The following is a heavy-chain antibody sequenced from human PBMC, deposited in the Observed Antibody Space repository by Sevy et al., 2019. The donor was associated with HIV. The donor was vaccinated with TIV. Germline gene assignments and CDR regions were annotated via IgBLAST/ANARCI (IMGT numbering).Heavy chain of an antibody. J-gene: IGHJ2*01. CDR3: ARVGDGVVPSPILGLGPWTKYWYFDL. Sequence: SETLSLTCAVSGGSFSGYSWDWIRQPPGKGLEWIGEVNHSGSTNYNPSLKSRVTISVDTSKNQFSLKLNFVTAADTAVYYCARVGDGVVPSPILGLGPWTKYWYFDLWGRGTLVTVSS. CDR1: GGSFSGYS. V-gene: IGHV4-34*01. D-gene: IGHD3-16*01. CDR2: VNHSGST.